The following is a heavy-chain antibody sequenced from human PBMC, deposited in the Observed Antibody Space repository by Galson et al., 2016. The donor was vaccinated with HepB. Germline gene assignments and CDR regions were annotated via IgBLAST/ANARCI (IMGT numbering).Heavy chain of an antibody. J-gene: IGHJ6*02. D-gene: IGHD3-3*01. V-gene: IGHV4-39*01. Sequence: ETLSLTCTVSGGSVSSSNSYWGWIRQTPGKGLEWIGIIDYSGSGSTYYNPSLESRLSISVDTSKNQFFLKLSSVTAADTALYWCARLLVSVTNYDFWSELGTYYFGMDVWGQGTTVTVSS. CDR1: GGSVSSSNSY. CDR2: IDYSGSGST. CDR3: ARLLVSVTNYDFWSELGTYYFGMDV.